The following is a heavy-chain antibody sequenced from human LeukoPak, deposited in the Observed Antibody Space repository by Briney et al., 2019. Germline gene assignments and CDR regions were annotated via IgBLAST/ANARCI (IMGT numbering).Heavy chain of an antibody. J-gene: IGHJ3*02. CDR1: GGSISVNIYS. V-gene: IGHV4-30-2*01. CDR3: VRGGGLPNCGGYCPPDT. Sequence: SQTLSLTCAVSGGSISVNIYSWSWIRQPPGGALEWIASFVHSLSTSYNSSLQSRATISGDTSKNQFSLNLNSVTAADTAVYYCVRGGGLPNCGGYCPPDTWGQGKMVTVSS. D-gene: IGHD2-21*01. CDR2: FVHSLST.